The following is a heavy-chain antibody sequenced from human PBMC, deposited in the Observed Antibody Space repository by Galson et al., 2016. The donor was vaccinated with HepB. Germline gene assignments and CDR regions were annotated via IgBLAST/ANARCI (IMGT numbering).Heavy chain of an antibody. J-gene: IGHJ3*02. CDR1: GGTVSSYG. CDR3: AREGIGYNSSPDAFDI. Sequence: SVKVSWKASGGTVSSYGVTWVRQAPGQGLEWMGEIIPIISTTKYAQNFQGRVTITADESTTTAYMELSSLRSEDTAVYYCAREGIGYNSSPDAFDIWGQGTMVTVSS. CDR2: IIPIISTT. D-gene: IGHD6-13*01. V-gene: IGHV1-69*13.